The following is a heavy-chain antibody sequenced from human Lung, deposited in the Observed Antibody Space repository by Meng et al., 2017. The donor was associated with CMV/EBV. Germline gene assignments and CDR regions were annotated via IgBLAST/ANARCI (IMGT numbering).Heavy chain of an antibody. V-gene: IGHV3-66*02. CDR3: AAEGENSGDETRDAFDL. CDR1: GFTVSSNY. J-gene: IGHJ3*01. CDR2: IYTGGIT. Sequence: GESXKISCAVSGFTVSSNYMSWVRQALGKGLEWVSVIYTGGITYYADSVKGRFTISRDNSKNTLYLQMNSLRADDTAVYYCAAEGENSGDETRDAFDLWGQGTMVTVSS. D-gene: IGHD6-25*01.